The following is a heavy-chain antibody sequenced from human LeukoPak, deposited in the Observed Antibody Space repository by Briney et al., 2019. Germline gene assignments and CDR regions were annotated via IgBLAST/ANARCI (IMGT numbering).Heavy chain of an antibody. J-gene: IGHJ4*02. Sequence: KSSETLSLTCAVYGGPFGFYYWSWVRQPPGKGLEWIGEINHSGSTNYNPSLKSRVTISVDTSKNHFSLKLSSVTAADTAVYYCAGPGAGDLDYWGQGTLVTVSS. CDR3: AGPGAGDLDY. D-gene: IGHD3-10*01. V-gene: IGHV4-34*01. CDR1: GGPFGFYY. CDR2: INHSGST.